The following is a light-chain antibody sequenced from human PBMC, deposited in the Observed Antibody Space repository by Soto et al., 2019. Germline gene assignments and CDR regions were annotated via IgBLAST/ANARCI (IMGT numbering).Light chain of an antibody. J-gene: IGKJ2*01. CDR2: AAS. Sequence: DIQMTQSPSSLSASVGARVTITCRASQSISSYLNWYQQKPGKAPKLLIYAASSLQSGVPSRFSGSGSGTDFTRTISSLQPEDFATYYCQHSYSTPYTFCQGTKLESK. V-gene: IGKV1-39*01. CDR1: QSISSY. CDR3: QHSYSTPYT.